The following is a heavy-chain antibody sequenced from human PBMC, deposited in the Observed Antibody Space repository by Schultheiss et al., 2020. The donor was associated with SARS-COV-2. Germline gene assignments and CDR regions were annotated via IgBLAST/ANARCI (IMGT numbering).Heavy chain of an antibody. D-gene: IGHD2-15*01. J-gene: IGHJ4*02. Sequence: GSLRLSCTVSGGSISDHYWSWISQTPGKGLEWIAYMYYSGNTSYNPSLRSRVTVSLDTSKNTFSLNLKSVTTADTAFYYCARGLGYCSGNTCYSGVFIVWGQGTLVTVSS. CDR3: ARGLGYCSGNTCYSGVFIV. V-gene: IGHV4-59*11. CDR2: MYYSGNT. CDR1: GGSISDHY.